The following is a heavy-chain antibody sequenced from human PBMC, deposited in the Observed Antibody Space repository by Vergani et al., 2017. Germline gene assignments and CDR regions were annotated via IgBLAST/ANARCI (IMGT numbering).Heavy chain of an antibody. Sequence: QVQLVESGGGVVQPGRSLRLSCAASGFTFSSYGMHWVRQAPGKGLEWVAVISFDGSNKYYADPVKGRCTISRDNSKNPLYLQMNNLRAEDTAVYYCEKDARRRAPTSSAPDPYGMDVWGQGTTVTVSS. CDR3: EKDARRRAPTSSAPDPYGMDV. D-gene: IGHD6-25*01. J-gene: IGHJ6*02. CDR2: ISFDGSNK. CDR1: GFTFSSYG. V-gene: IGHV3-30*18.